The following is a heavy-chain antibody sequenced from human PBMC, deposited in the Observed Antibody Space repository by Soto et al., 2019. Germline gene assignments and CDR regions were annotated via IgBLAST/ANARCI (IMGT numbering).Heavy chain of an antibody. V-gene: IGHV3-23*01. Sequence: EAQLLESGGGLGQPGGSLRLSCVASGFTFNMYAMSWVRQAPGKGLEWVSGIGGGYDDTNYADSVKGRFTISRDNSKNKLFLQMTSLRDEDTAIYYCAKDRQDHNSVWDPFDIWGQGTMVTVSS. D-gene: IGHD1-20*01. CDR1: GFTFNMYA. CDR3: AKDRQDHNSVWDPFDI. J-gene: IGHJ3*02. CDR2: IGGGYDDT.